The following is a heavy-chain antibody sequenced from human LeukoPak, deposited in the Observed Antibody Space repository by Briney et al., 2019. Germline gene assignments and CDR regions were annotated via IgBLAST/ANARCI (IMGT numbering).Heavy chain of an antibody. CDR2: IYYSGST. J-gene: IGHJ4*02. V-gene: IGHV4-30-4*08. CDR3: ARGGYGVHGGDFDY. Sequence: PSETLSLTCTVSGGSISSGDYYWSWIRQHPGKGLEWIGYIYYSGSTNYNPSLKSRVTISVDTSKNQFSLRLSSVTAADTAVYYCARGGYGVHGGDFDYWGQGTLVTVSS. D-gene: IGHD4-17*01. CDR1: GGSISSGDYY.